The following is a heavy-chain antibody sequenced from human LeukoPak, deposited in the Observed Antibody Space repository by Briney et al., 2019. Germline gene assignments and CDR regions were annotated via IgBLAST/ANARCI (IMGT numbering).Heavy chain of an antibody. CDR3: TSLYCSSTSCSPSYGMDV. CDR2: IRSKANSYAT. J-gene: IGHJ6*04. D-gene: IGHD2-2*01. V-gene: IGHV3-73*01. CDR1: GFTFSGSA. Sequence: GGSLRLSCAASGFTFSGSAMHWVRQASGKGLEWAGRIRSKANSYATAYAASVKGRFTISRDDSKNTAYLQMNSLKTEDTAVYYCTSLYCSSTSCSPSYGMDVWGKGTTVTVFS.